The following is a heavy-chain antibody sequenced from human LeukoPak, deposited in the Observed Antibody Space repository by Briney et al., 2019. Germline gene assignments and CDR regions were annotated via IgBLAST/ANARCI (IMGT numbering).Heavy chain of an antibody. CDR2: ITRSSNSI. CDR1: GLPFGSYS. D-gene: IGHD3-22*01. V-gene: IGHV3-21*01. Sequence: GGSLRLSCAASGLPFGSYSMSWVRQAPGKGPEWVSAITRSSNSIYYADSVKGRFTISRDNAKRSVYLQMNSLRAEDTAIYYCQSELYFSDDSGPWGPGTMVTVSS. CDR3: QSELYFSDDSGP. J-gene: IGHJ3*01.